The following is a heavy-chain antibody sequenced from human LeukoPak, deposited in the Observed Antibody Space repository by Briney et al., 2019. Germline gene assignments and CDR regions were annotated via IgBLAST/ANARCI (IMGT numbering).Heavy chain of an antibody. V-gene: IGHV4-30-4*01. J-gene: IGHJ6*02. CDR3: ARDSSGYYVYYGMDV. CDR2: IYYSGST. D-gene: IGHD3-22*01. Sequence: PSETLSLTCTVSGGSISSGDYYWSWIRQPPGKGLEWIGYIYYSGSTYYNPSLKGRVTISVDTSKNQFSLKLSSVTAADTAVYYCARDSSGYYVYYGMDVWGQGTTVTVSS. CDR1: GGSISSGDYY.